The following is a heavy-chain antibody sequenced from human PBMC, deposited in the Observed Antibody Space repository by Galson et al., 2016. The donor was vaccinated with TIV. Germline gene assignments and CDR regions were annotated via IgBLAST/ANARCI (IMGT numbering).Heavy chain of an antibody. Sequence: SLRLSCAVSGFIFRRYSMNWVRQAPGKGLEWVANIKGDGSQIHYMDSVKGRFTISRDNAKNSLDLQMNSLRAEDTAVYYCARDGNYRDSSAIFYDAFDIWGQGTTVTVSS. V-gene: IGHV3-7*01. CDR3: ARDGNYRDSSAIFYDAFDI. CDR2: IKGDGSQI. J-gene: IGHJ3*02. CDR1: GFIFRRYS. D-gene: IGHD3-22*01.